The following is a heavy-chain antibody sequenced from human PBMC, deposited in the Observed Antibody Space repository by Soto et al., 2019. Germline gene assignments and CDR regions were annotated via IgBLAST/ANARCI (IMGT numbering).Heavy chain of an antibody. CDR3: ARVGVTMVRGVISNYFDY. D-gene: IGHD3-10*01. CDR2: ISYSGST. CDR1: GGSISSGGYY. Sequence: SETLSLTCTVSGGSISSGGYYWSWIRQHPXKGLEWIGYISYSGSTYYNPSLKSRLTISVDTSKNQFSLKLSSVTAADTAVYYCARVGVTMVRGVISNYFDYWGQGTLVTVSS. V-gene: IGHV4-31*03. J-gene: IGHJ4*02.